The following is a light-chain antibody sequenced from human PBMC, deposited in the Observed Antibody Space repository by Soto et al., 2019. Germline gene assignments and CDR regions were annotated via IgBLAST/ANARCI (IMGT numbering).Light chain of an antibody. CDR1: QSVSSN. V-gene: IGKV3-20*01. Sequence: EIVMTQSPDTLSVSPGERATLSCRASQSVSSNLAWYRQKPGQAPRLLIYGASSRATGIPDRFSGSGSGTDFTLTISRLEPEDFAVYYCQQYGDSTGWTFGQGTKV. CDR2: GAS. J-gene: IGKJ1*01. CDR3: QQYGDSTGWT.